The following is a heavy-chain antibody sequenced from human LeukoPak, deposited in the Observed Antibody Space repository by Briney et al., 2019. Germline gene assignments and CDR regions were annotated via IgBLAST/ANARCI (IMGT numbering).Heavy chain of an antibody. Sequence: GRSLRLSCAASGFTFSNYGMHWVRQAPGKGLEWVAVIWYDGSNKYYADSVKGRFTISRDNSKNTLYLQMSSLRAEDTAVYYCAKSAVPGRYYFDYWGQGTLVTVSS. CDR3: AKSAVPGRYYFDY. CDR1: GFTFSNYG. J-gene: IGHJ4*02. CDR2: IWYDGSNK. D-gene: IGHD2-2*01. V-gene: IGHV3-33*06.